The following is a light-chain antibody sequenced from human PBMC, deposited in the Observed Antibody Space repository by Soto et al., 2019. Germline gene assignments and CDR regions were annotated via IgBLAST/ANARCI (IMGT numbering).Light chain of an antibody. V-gene: IGKV1-5*03. CDR2: MAS. CDR3: HQYSVYPPT. CDR1: QSIIKA. Sequence: DIQMTQSPSTLSASVGDRVTITCRASQSIIKALAWHQQKPGKAPRVLIKMASTLESGVPSRFSGGGSGTEFTLTISSLQPDDFATYYCHQYSVYPPTFGQGTKVEI. J-gene: IGKJ1*01.